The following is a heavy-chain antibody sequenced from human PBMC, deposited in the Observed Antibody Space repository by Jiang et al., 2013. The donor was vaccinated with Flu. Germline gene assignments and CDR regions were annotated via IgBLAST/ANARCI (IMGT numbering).Heavy chain of an antibody. D-gene: IGHD3-16*02. V-gene: IGHV1-8*01. Sequence: GAEVKKPGASVKVSCKASGYTFTSYDINWVRQATGQGLEWMGWMNPNSGNTGYAQKFQGRVTMTRNTSISTAYMELSSLRSEDTAVYYCARGPPMITFGGVIVLFSQYYKSYYFDYWGQGTLVTVSS. CDR2: MNPNSGNT. CDR1: GYTFTSYD. CDR3: ARGPPMITFGGVIVLFSQYYKSYYFDY. J-gene: IGHJ4*02.